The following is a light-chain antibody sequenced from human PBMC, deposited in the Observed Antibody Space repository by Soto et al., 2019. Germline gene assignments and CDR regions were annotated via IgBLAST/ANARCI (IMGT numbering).Light chain of an antibody. CDR3: CSYAGSRTWV. J-gene: IGLJ3*02. V-gene: IGLV2-23*02. CDR1: NSDVGLFSL. Sequence: QSVPVQPASVSGSPGQSITISCTGTNSDVGLFSLVSWYQQFPGKAPELILYEVTKRPSGISHRFSGPKSANTASLTISGLQADDEADYYCCSYAGSRTWVFGGGTKFTVL. CDR2: EVT.